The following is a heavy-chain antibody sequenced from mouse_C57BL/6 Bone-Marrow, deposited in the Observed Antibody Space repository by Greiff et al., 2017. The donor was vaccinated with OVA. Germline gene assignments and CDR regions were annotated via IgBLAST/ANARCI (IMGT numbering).Heavy chain of an antibody. J-gene: IGHJ3*01. V-gene: IGHV1-81*01. CDR2: IYPRSGNT. D-gene: IGHD3-3*01. CDR1: GYTFTSYG. Sequence: VQGVESGAELARPGASVKLSCKASGYTFTSYGISWVKQRTGQGLEWIGEIYPRSGNTYYNEKFKGKATLTADKSSSTAYMELRSLTSEDSAVYFCARCCFFAYWGQGTLVTVSA. CDR3: ARCCFFAY.